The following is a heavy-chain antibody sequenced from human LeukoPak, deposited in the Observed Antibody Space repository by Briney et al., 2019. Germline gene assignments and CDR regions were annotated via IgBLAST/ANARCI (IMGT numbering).Heavy chain of an antibody. Sequence: SETLSLTCAVYGGSFSGYYWSWIRQPPGKGLEWIGEINHSGSTNYNPSLKSRVTISVDTSKNQFSLKLSSVTAADTAVYYCSRAGPGHYFDYWGQGTLVSVSS. D-gene: IGHD3-10*01. CDR1: GGSFSGYY. J-gene: IGHJ4*02. CDR3: SRAGPGHYFDY. V-gene: IGHV4-34*01. CDR2: INHSGST.